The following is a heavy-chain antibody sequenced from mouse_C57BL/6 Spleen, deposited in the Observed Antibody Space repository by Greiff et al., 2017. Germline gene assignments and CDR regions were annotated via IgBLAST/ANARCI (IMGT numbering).Heavy chain of an antibody. V-gene: IGHV5-17*01. CDR2: ISSGSSTI. D-gene: IGHD1-1*02. CDR1: GFTFSDYG. J-gene: IGHJ4*01. Sequence: DVKLQESGGGLVKPGGSLKLSCAASGFTFSDYGMHWVRQAPEKGLEWVAYISSGSSTIYYADTVKGRFTISRDNAKNTLFLQMTSLRSEDTAMYYCARALSHYAMDYWGQGTSVTVSS. CDR3: ARALSHYAMDY.